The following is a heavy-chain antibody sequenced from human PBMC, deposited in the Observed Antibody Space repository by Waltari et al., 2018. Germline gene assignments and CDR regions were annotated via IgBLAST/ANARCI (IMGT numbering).Heavy chain of an antibody. Sequence: EVQLVESGGGLVQPGGSLRLSCAASGFTFSSHWQSWVRQAPGKGLEWVANRKQDGSEKYYVDSVKGRFTISRDNAKNSLYLQMNSLRAEDTAVYYCARVGSKIPRWGQGTLVTVSS. J-gene: IGHJ4*02. CDR3: ARVGSKIPR. V-gene: IGHV3-7*03. CDR2: RKQDGSEK. CDR1: GFTFSSHW. D-gene: IGHD4-4*01.